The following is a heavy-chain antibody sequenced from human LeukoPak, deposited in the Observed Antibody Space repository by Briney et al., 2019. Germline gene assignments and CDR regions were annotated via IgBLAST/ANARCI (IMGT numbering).Heavy chain of an antibody. D-gene: IGHD6-19*01. CDR3: AREGSAVRKFYFDY. CDR2: INHSGST. Sequence: PSETLSLTCAVYGGSFSGYYWSWIRQPPGKGLEWIGEINHSGSTNYNPSLKSRVTLSVDTSKNQFSLKLSSVSAADTAVYYCAREGSAVRKFYFDYWGQGTLVTVSS. CDR1: GGSFSGYY. J-gene: IGHJ4*02. V-gene: IGHV4-34*09.